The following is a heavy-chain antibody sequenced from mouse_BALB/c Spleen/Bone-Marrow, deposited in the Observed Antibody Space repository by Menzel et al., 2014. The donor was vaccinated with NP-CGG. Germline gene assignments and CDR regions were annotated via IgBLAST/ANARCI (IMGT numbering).Heavy chain of an antibody. CDR2: IWAGGST. CDR3: ARGYGSSYYAMDY. CDR1: GFSLTSYG. Sequence: QVQLKESGPGLVAPSQSLSITCTVSGFSLTSYGVHWVRQPPGKGLEWLGVIWAGGSTNYNSALMSRLSISKDNSKSQVFLKMNSLQTDDTAMYYCARGYGSSYYAMDYWGQGTSVTVSS. D-gene: IGHD1-1*01. V-gene: IGHV2-9*02. J-gene: IGHJ4*01.